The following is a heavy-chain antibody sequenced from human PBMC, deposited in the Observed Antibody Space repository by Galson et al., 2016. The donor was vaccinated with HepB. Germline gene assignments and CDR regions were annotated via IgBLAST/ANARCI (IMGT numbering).Heavy chain of an antibody. CDR3: ARARYSSGLYNWFDP. V-gene: IGHV4-59*01. Sequence: QVQLQESGPGLVKPSQTLSLTCTVPGGSISSYYWNWIRQPPGKGLEWIGYIYYSGSTNYNPSLKSRVTISVDTSKNQFSLKLSSVTAADTAVYYCARARYSSGLYNWFDPWGQGTLVTVS. J-gene: IGHJ5*02. D-gene: IGHD6-19*01. CDR2: IYYSGST. CDR1: GGSISSYY.